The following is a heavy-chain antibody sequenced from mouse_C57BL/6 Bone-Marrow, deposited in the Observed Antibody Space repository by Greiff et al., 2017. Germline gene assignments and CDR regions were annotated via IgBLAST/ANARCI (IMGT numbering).Heavy chain of an antibody. J-gene: IGHJ2*01. V-gene: IGHV1-81*01. Sequence: VQLQQSGAELARPGASVKLSCKASGYTFTSYGISWVKQRTGQGLEWIGEIYPRSGNTYYNEKFKGKATLTADKSSSTAYMELRSLTSEDSAVYFGARYNDGCEGAPFDYWGQGTTRTVSS. CDR2: IYPRSGNT. D-gene: IGHD2-3*01. CDR1: GYTFTSYG. CDR3: ARYNDGCEGAPFDY.